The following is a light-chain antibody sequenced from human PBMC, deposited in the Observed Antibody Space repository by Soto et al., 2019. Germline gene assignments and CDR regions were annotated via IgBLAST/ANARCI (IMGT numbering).Light chain of an antibody. CDR2: GAS. J-gene: IGKJ2*01. V-gene: IGKV3-20*01. CDR3: QQYRTSPFT. CDR1: QTFSSNF. Sequence: EIMLTQSPGTLSLSPGERATLSCRASQTFSSNFLAWYQQKPGQAPRLLIYGASSRATGIPDRFTGSASGTDFTLTISRLEPEDVAVYFCQQYRTSPFTFGQGTNLEIK.